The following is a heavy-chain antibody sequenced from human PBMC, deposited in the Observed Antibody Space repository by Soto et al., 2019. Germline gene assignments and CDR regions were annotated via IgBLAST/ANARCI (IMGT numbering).Heavy chain of an antibody. V-gene: IGHV5-10-1*01. J-gene: IGHJ6*02. CDR3: ATTGTTIRLLVYGMGV. CDR2: IDPSDSYT. D-gene: IGHD4-4*01. CDR1: GYSFPSYW. Sequence: GASLKISSKGSGYSFPSYWISWVRQMPGKGLAWMGRIDPSDSYTNYSPSFQGHVTISADKSISTAYLQWSSLKASDTAMYYCATTGTTIRLLVYGMGVWCQGTTVTVSS.